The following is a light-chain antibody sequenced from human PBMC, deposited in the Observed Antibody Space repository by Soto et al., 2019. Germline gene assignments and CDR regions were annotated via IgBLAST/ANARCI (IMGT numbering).Light chain of an antibody. CDR2: EVS. Sequence: VLTQPASVSGSPGQSITISCSGTSSDVGAYNFVSWYQQHPDKAPKLMISEVSNRPSGVSDRFSGSKSGNTASLTISGLQAEDEADYYCASLTTTNFVFGTGTKVTVL. CDR3: ASLTTTNFV. CDR1: SSDVGAYNF. J-gene: IGLJ1*01. V-gene: IGLV2-14*01.